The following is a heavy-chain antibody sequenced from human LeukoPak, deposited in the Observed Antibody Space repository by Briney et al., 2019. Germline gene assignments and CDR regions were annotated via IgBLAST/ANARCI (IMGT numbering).Heavy chain of an antibody. Sequence: PGGSLRLSCAASGFTFSSYAMSWVRQAPGKGLEWVSAISGSGGSTYYADSVKGRFTISRDNSKNTLYLQMNSLRAEDTAVYYCAKISPNYGQLFYYFDYWGQGTLVTVSS. D-gene: IGHD3-10*01. J-gene: IGHJ4*02. V-gene: IGHV3-23*01. CDR1: GFTFSSYA. CDR2: ISGSGGST. CDR3: AKISPNYGQLFYYFDY.